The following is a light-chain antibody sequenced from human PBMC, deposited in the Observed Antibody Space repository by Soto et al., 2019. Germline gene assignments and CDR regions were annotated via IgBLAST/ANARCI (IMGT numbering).Light chain of an antibody. Sequence: EIVLTQSPGTLSLSPGERATLSCRGSQRVSSNYLAWYQQKPGQAPRLLIYGVFRRATGIPDRFSGSGSGTYFTLTISRLDPEDSAVYFWQQYGSSPWTFGQGTKVEIK. J-gene: IGKJ1*01. CDR2: GVF. CDR3: QQYGSSPWT. CDR1: QRVSSNY. V-gene: IGKV3-20*01.